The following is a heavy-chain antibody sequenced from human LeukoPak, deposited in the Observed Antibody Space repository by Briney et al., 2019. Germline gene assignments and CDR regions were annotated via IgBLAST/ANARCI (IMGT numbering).Heavy chain of an antibody. CDR3: AKELNYYDSSGLHN. D-gene: IGHD3-22*01. V-gene: IGHV3-30*18. J-gene: IGHJ4*02. CDR1: GFTFSSYG. Sequence: GGSLRLSCAASGFTFSSYGMHWVRQAPGKGLEWVAVISYDGSNKYYADSVKGRFTISRDNSKNTLYLQMNSLRAEDTAVYYCAKELNYYDSSGLHNWGQGTLVTVSS. CDR2: ISYDGSNK.